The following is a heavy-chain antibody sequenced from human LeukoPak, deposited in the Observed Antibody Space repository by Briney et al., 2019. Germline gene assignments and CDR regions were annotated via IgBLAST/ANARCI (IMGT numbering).Heavy chain of an antibody. Sequence: PGRSLRLSCAASGFTFSDYYMSWIRQAPGKGLEWVSYISSGSRYIDYADSVEGRFTISRDNAKNSVYLQMTSLRAEDTAVYYCTRDQSGSGFNSDYWGQGTLVTVSS. CDR3: TRDQSGSGFNSDY. V-gene: IGHV3-11*05. D-gene: IGHD5-24*01. J-gene: IGHJ4*02. CDR1: GFTFSDYY. CDR2: ISSGSRYI.